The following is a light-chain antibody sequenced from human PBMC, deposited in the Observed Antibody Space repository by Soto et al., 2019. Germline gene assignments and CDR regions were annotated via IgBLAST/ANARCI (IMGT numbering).Light chain of an antibody. CDR2: GAS. CDR3: QQYNNWPQLT. V-gene: IGKV3-15*01. Sequence: EIVMTQSPATLSVSPGERATLSCRASQSVSTNLAWYQQKPGQAPRLLIYGASSLATGIPARFSGSGSGTEFTLTISSLQSEDSAVYYCQQYNNWPQLTFGGGTKVEIK. CDR1: QSVSTN. J-gene: IGKJ4*01.